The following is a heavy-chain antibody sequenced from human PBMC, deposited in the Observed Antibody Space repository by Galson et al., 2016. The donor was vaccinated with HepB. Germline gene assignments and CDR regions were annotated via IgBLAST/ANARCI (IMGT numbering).Heavy chain of an antibody. CDR2: IIPVLGIA. CDR1: GDIFSSYS. Sequence: SVKVSCKASGDIFSSYSISWVRQAPGQGLEWMGWIIPVLGIANYSQNFQGRVSITADKFTSTAYMELSSLRSEDTAVYYCATSVTTFGVVKGNGMDVWGKGSTVSVSS. J-gene: IGHJ6*04. D-gene: IGHD3-3*01. V-gene: IGHV1-69*02. CDR3: ATSVTTFGVVKGNGMDV.